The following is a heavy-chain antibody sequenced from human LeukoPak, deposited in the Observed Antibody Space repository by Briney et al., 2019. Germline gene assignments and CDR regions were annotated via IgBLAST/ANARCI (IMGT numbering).Heavy chain of an antibody. CDR1: GFTFSSYG. Sequence: GGSLRLSCAASGFTFSSYGMHWVRQAPGKGLEWVAFIRYDGSNKYYADSVKGRFTISRDNAKNSLYLQMNSLRAEDTALYYCARDSENGYNSYYFDYWGQGTLVTVSS. D-gene: IGHD5-24*01. CDR3: ARDSENGYNSYYFDY. CDR2: IRYDGSNK. V-gene: IGHV3-30*02. J-gene: IGHJ4*02.